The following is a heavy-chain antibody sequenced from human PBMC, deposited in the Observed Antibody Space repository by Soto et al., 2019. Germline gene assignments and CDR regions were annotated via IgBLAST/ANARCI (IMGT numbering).Heavy chain of an antibody. CDR2: ISNDGTKK. CDR3: AKERRDPYNYFNYYGMDV. J-gene: IGHJ6*02. CDR1: GLTFSNYG. Sequence: QVQLVESGGGVVQPGRSLRLSCAASGLTFSNYGMHWVRQAPGKGLEWVAGISNDGTKKYLGDSVKGRFTISRDNSKNTLDLQMNSLRGEDTAVYYCAKERRDPYNYFNYYGMDVWGQGTTVTVSS. D-gene: IGHD2-2*02. V-gene: IGHV3-30*18.